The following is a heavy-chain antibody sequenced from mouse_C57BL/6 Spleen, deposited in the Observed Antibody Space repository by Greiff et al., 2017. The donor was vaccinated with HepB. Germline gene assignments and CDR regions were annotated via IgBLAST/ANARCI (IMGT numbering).Heavy chain of an antibody. CDR3: AKKGVYDYDGYAMDY. CDR1: GFSLTSYG. CDR2: IWRGGST. J-gene: IGHJ4*01. D-gene: IGHD2-4*01. Sequence: VQLQESGPGLVQPSQSLSITCTVSGFSLTSYGVHWVRQSPGKGLEWLGVIWRGGSTDYNAAFMSRLSITKDNSKSQVFFKMNSVQADDTAIYYCAKKGVYDYDGYAMDYWGQGTSVTVSS. V-gene: IGHV2-5*01.